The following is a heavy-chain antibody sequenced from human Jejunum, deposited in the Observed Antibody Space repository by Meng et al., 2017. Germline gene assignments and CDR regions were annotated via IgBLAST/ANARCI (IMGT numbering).Heavy chain of an antibody. V-gene: IGHV2-5*02. CDR2: IYWDDDE. CDR1: GFSLTTSGVG. D-gene: IGHD6-19*01. Sequence: SGPTLVKPTQTLTLTCTFSGFSLTTSGVGLGWIRQPPGKALEWLALIYWDDDERYSPSLKSRLTITKDTSKNQVVLIMTNMDPVDTGAYYCVHRKVSPSHGIPMADSGFDTWGQGTQVTVSS. J-gene: IGHJ5*02. CDR3: VHRKVSPSHGIPMADSGFDT.